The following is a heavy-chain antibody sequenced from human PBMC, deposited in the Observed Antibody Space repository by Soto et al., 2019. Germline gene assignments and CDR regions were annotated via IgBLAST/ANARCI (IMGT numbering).Heavy chain of an antibody. Sequence: ASVKVSCKASGYTFTSYGISWVRQAPGQGLEWMGRISPYIGIANYAQKLQGRVTITADTSTSTAYMELSSLRSEDTAVYYCARDKVVAATLTLVYYFDYWGQGTLVTVSS. J-gene: IGHJ4*02. V-gene: IGHV1-18*01. D-gene: IGHD2-15*01. CDR3: ARDKVVAATLTLVYYFDY. CDR1: GYTFTSYG. CDR2: ISPYIGIA.